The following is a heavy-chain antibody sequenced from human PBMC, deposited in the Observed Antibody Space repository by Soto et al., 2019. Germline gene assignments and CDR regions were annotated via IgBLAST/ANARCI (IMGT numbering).Heavy chain of an antibody. Sequence: QVQVVQSRAEVKKPGASVKVSCKTSGYTFTDYDINWVRQAPGQGLEYMGWMSPDSGKAGYAKQFQGRVTMTSDTSISTAYMELSSLRSEDTAVYYCEVTTGYWGQGTLVTVSS. CDR3: EVTTGY. CDR1: GYTFTDYD. V-gene: IGHV1-8*01. J-gene: IGHJ4*02. D-gene: IGHD2-21*02. CDR2: MSPDSGKA.